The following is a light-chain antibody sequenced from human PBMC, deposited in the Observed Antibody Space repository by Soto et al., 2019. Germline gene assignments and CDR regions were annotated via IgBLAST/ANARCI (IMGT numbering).Light chain of an antibody. V-gene: IGLV2-14*01. CDR2: GVR. CDR1: SNDIGSYDY. CDR3: SSYTSSNTYV. J-gene: IGLJ1*01. Sequence: QSVLTQPTSVSGSPGQSITISCTGNSNDIGSYDYVSWYQQHPGKAPRLLIHGVRNRPSGISSRFSASKSGNTASLTISGLQAEDEADYYCSSYTSSNTYVFGTGTKLTVL.